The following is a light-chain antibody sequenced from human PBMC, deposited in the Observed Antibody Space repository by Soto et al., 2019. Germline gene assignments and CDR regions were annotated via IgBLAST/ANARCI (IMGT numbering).Light chain of an antibody. J-gene: IGLJ2*01. Sequence: QSALTQPASVSGSPGQSITISCTGTSSDVGGYNYVSWYQQHPGKAPKLMIYEVSNRPSGVSNRFSGSKSGNTASLTISGLQAEDEADYYCSSYTSSSHVVFGGGTQLTAL. CDR2: EVS. CDR3: SSYTSSSHVV. CDR1: SSDVGGYNY. V-gene: IGLV2-14*01.